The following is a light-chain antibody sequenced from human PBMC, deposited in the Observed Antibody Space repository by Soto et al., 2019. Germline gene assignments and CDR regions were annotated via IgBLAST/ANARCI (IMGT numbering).Light chain of an antibody. CDR1: QSISSW. Sequence: DIQMTQSPCTLSASVGDRVTITCRASQSISSWLAWYQQKPGKAPKLLIYDASTLESGVPSRFSGSGSGTEFTLTISSLQPDDFATHYCQQYNTYPWTFGQATKVDIK. CDR3: QQYNTYPWT. V-gene: IGKV1-5*01. CDR2: DAS. J-gene: IGKJ1*01.